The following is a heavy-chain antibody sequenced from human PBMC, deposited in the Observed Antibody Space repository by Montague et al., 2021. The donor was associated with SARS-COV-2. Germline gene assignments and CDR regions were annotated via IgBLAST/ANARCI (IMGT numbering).Heavy chain of an antibody. CDR2: IYSSGTS. CDR1: GGSIRSSDNN. Sequence: TLSLTCTVSGGSIRSSDNNWSWNRQHPGKGLVWNGYIYSSGTSNHNPTLRSRVTISVDTSKNQLSLKLISVTAAATAVYACARGMYGLTETTDAFDIWGQGTMVSVSS. CDR3: ARGMYGLTETTDAFDI. V-gene: IGHV4-31*03. D-gene: IGHD1-14*01. J-gene: IGHJ3*02.